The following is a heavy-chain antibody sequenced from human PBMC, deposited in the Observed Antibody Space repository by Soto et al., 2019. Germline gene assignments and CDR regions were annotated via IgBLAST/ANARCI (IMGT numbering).Heavy chain of an antibody. CDR1: GGSISSYY. D-gene: IGHD3-22*01. CDR2: IYYSGST. CDR3: ARLNVRSGYPPSQIGY. V-gene: IGHV4-59*08. J-gene: IGHJ4*02. Sequence: SETLSLTCTVSGGSISSYYWSWIRQPPGKGLEWIGYIYYSGSTNYNPSLKSRVTISVDTSKNQFSLKLSSVTAADTAVYYCARLNVRSGYPPSQIGYWGQGTLVTVSS.